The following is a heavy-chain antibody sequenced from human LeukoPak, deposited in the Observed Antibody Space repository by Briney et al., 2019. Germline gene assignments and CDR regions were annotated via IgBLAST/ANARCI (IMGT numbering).Heavy chain of an antibody. J-gene: IGHJ4*02. V-gene: IGHV1-18*04. CDR3: AREAESGGSCYY. CDR1: GYSFTSYN. CDR2: ISAYNGNT. Sequence: GASVKVSCKTSGYSFTSYNLHWVRQAPGQGLEWMGWISAYNGNTNYAQKLQGRVTMTTDTSTSTAYMELRSLRSDDTAVYYCAREAESGGSCYYWGQGTLVTVSS. D-gene: IGHD2-15*01.